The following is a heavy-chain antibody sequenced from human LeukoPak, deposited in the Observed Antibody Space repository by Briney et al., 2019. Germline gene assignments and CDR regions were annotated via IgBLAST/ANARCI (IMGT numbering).Heavy chain of an antibody. CDR1: GFTVSNNY. D-gene: IGHD7-27*01. CDR3: AKDRWGRAPHVYFDY. J-gene: IGHJ4*02. CDR2: ISGSGGST. V-gene: IGHV3-23*01. Sequence: GGSLRLSCAASGFTVSNNYMRWVRQAPGKGLEWVSAISGSGGSTYYADSVKGRFTISRDNSKNTLYLQMNSLRAEDTAVYYCAKDRWGRAPHVYFDYWGQGTLVTVSS.